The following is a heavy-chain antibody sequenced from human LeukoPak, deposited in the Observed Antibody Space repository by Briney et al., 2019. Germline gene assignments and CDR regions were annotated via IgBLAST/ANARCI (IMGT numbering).Heavy chain of an antibody. D-gene: IGHD2-2*02. J-gene: IGHJ5*02. CDR1: GYTFTNYV. V-gene: IGHV1-2*02. Sequence: ASVKVSCKASGYTFTNYVISWVRQAPGQGLEWMGWINPNSGGTNYAQKFQGRVTMTRDTSISTAYMELSRLRSDDTAVYYCAAVVVVPAATPGGFDPWGQGTLVTVSS. CDR2: INPNSGGT. CDR3: AAVVVVPAATPGGFDP.